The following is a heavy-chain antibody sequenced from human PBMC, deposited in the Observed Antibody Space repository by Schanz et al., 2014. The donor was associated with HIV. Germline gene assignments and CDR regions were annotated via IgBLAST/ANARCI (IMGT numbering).Heavy chain of an antibody. J-gene: IGHJ6*02. CDR2: ISAYNGNT. Sequence: QVQLVQSGTEVKKPGASVKVSCKASGYTFISYGISWVRQAPGQGLEWMGWISAYNGNTNYAQKFQGRLTMTTDTSTSTAYMELRSLRSDDTAMYYCAREKVGILADYTPNGMDVWGQGTTVTVSS. CDR3: AREKVGILADYTPNGMDV. V-gene: IGHV1-18*01. CDR1: GYTFISYG. D-gene: IGHD3-9*01.